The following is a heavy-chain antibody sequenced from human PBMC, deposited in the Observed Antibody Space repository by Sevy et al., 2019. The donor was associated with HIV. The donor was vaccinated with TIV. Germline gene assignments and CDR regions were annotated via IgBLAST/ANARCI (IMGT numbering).Heavy chain of an antibody. CDR1: GFTFSSYA. V-gene: IGHV3-23*01. Sequence: GGSLRLFCAASGFTFSSYAMSWVRQAPGKGLEWVSAISGSGGSTYYADSVKGRFTISRDNSKNTLYLQMNSLRAEDTAVYYCAKSPALGDAFDIWGQGTMVTVSS. J-gene: IGHJ3*02. D-gene: IGHD3-16*01. CDR3: AKSPALGDAFDI. CDR2: ISGSGGST.